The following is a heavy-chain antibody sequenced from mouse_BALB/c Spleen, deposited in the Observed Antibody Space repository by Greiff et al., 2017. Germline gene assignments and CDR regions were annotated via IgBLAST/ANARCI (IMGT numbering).Heavy chain of an antibody. CDR1: GYSITSGYY. Sequence: DVKLQESGPGLVKPSQSLSLTCSVTGYSITSGYYWNWIRQFPGNKLEWMGYISYDGSNNYNPSLKNRISITRDTSKNQFFLKLNSVTTEDTATYYCAQRAYGPFAYWGQGTLVTVSA. V-gene: IGHV3-6*02. J-gene: IGHJ3*01. CDR3: AQRAYGPFAY. CDR2: ISYDGSN. D-gene: IGHD1-2*01.